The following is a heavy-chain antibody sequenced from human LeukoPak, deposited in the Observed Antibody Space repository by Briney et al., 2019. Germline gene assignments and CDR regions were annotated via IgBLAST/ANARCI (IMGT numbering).Heavy chain of an antibody. Sequence: GGSLRLSCAASGFTFSSYSMNWVRQAPGKGLEWVSYISSSSSTIYYADPVEGRFTISRDNAKNSLYLQMNSLRAEDTAVYYCASGDAFDIWGQGTMVTVSS. V-gene: IGHV3-48*01. J-gene: IGHJ3*02. CDR1: GFTFSSYS. CDR3: ASGDAFDI. CDR2: ISSSSSTI.